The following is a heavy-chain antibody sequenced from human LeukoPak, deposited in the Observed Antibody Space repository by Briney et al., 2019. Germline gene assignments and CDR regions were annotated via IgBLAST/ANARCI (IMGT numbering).Heavy chain of an antibody. CDR2: IKQDGSEK. D-gene: IGHD7-27*01. CDR1: GFTFSSYW. CDR3: AKELYWATGEYYFDY. J-gene: IGHJ4*02. V-gene: IGHV3-7*01. Sequence: GGSLRLSCAASGFTFSSYWMSWVRQAPGKGLEWVANIKQDGSEKYYVDSVKGRFTISRDNAKNSLYLQMNSLRAEDTAVYYCAKELYWATGEYYFDYWGQGTLVTVSS.